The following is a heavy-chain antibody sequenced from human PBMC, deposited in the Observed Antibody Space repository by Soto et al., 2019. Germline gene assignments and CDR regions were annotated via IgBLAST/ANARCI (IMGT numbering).Heavy chain of an antibody. CDR3: AKEEISTTTYFDY. Sequence: GGSLRLSCSASGFSFSSYWMSWVRQAPGKGLEWVANIKQDEGEKYYGDSVEGRFTISRDNAKNTLYLQMNSLRAEDTAVYYCAKEEISTTTYFDYWGQGTLVPVSS. J-gene: IGHJ4*02. V-gene: IGHV3-7*01. CDR1: GFSFSSYW. CDR2: IKQDEGEK. D-gene: IGHD1-1*01.